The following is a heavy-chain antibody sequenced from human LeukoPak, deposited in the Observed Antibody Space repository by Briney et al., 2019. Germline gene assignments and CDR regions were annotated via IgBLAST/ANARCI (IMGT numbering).Heavy chain of an antibody. J-gene: IGHJ6*04. CDR3: ANKLAVDYYYYGMDV. Sequence: GSSVKVSCKASGGTFSSYAISWVRQAPGQGLEWMGGIIPIFGTANYAQKFQGRVTITADESTSTAYMELSSLRSEDTAVYYCANKLAVDYYYYGMDVWGKGTTVTVSS. CDR1: GGTFSSYA. CDR2: IIPIFGTA. V-gene: IGHV1-69*01. D-gene: IGHD6-19*01.